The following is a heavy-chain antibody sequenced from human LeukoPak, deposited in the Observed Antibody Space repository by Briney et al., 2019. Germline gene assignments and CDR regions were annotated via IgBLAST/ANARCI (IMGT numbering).Heavy chain of an antibody. D-gene: IGHD1-1*01. CDR2: IHYSGST. V-gene: IGHV4-39*07. J-gene: IGHJ4*02. Sequence: PSETLSLTCTVSGGSISSSSYYWGWIRQPPGKGLEWIGSIHYSGSTYYNPSLKSRVTISVDTSKNHFSLNLNSVTAADTAVYYCTRGPYVQPDYWGQGTLVTVSS. CDR3: TRGPYVQPDY. CDR1: GGSISSSSYY.